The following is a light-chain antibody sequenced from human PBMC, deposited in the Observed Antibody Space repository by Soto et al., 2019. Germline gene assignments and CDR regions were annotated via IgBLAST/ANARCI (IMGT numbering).Light chain of an antibody. J-gene: IGLJ1*01. CDR3: QSYDSSLSAYV. CDR2: GNS. CDR1: SSNIGVVYD. Sequence: QSVLTQPPSVSGAPGQRVTISCTGSSSNIGVVYDVHWYQQLPGTAPKLLIYGNSNRPSGVPDRFSGSKSGTSASLAITGLQAEDEADYCCQSYDSSLSAYVFGTGTKVTVL. V-gene: IGLV1-40*01.